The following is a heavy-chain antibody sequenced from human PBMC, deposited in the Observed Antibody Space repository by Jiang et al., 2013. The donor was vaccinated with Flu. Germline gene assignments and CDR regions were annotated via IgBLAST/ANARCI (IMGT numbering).Heavy chain of an antibody. J-gene: IGHJ4*02. V-gene: IGHV3-74*01. D-gene: IGHD3-3*01. CDR1: GFTFNTYW. Sequence: LVESGGGFRFSRGGPVRLSCAVSGFTFNTYWMHWVRQAPGKGLVWVSRINIDGTETTYADSVKGRFSISRDNAKNSLYLQMNSLRAEDTAVYYCVGMAISSGPFDYWGQGTLVTVSS. CDR2: INIDGTET. CDR3: VGMAISSGPFDY.